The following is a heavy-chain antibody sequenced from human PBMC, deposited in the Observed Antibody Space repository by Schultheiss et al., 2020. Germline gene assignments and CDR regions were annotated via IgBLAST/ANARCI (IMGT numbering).Heavy chain of an antibody. J-gene: IGHJ6*03. CDR1: GYTFTGYY. CDR2: INPNSGGT. V-gene: IGHV1-2*06. D-gene: IGHD3-10*01. CDR3: ARDYGSGLYYYMDV. Sequence: ASVKVSCKASGYTFTGYYMHWVRQAPGQGLEWMGRINPNSGGTNYAQKFQGRVTMTRDTSISTAYMELSRLRSDDTAVYYCARDYGSGLYYYMDVWGKGTTVTVSS.